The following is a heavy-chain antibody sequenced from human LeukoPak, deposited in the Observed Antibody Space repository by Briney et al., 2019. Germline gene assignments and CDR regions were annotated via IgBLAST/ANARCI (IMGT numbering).Heavy chain of an antibody. Sequence: SVKVSCKASLATFSTYGLSWVRQAPGQGGEWMGWISLFFDIANSAHKFQGRVTVTTDKSTSTVYMALSSLTSDDTAIYYCARGFKQSNWNDGHWFDPWGQGTLVTVSS. CDR2: ISLFFDIA. D-gene: IGHD1-20*01. V-gene: IGHV1-69*17. CDR3: ARGFKQSNWNDGHWFDP. CDR1: LATFSTYG. J-gene: IGHJ5*02.